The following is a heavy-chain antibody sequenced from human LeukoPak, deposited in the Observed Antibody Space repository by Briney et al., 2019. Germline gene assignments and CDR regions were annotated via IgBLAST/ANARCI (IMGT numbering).Heavy chain of an antibody. CDR1: GFTFSSYA. CDR3: AKFHIVVVPAASLCFDY. V-gene: IGHV3-23*01. D-gene: IGHD2-2*01. Sequence: GGSLRLSCAASGFTFSSYAMSWVRQAPGKGLEGVSAISGSGGSTYYADSVKGRFTISRDNPKNPLYLQMNSLRAEDTAVYYCAKFHIVVVPAASLCFDYWGQGTLVTVSS. J-gene: IGHJ4*02. CDR2: ISGSGGST.